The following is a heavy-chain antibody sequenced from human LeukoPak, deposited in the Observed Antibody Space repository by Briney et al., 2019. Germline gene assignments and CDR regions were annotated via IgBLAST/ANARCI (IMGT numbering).Heavy chain of an antibody. CDR2: ISGSGGST. CDR1: GFTFSSYA. J-gene: IGHJ6*04. Sequence: PGGSLRLSCAASGFTFSSYAMSWVRQAPGKVLDWVSAISGSGGSTYYADSVKGRFTISRDNSKNTLYLQMNSLRAEDTAVYYCAKGYYYGMDVWGKGTTVTVSS. V-gene: IGHV3-23*01. CDR3: AKGYYYGMDV.